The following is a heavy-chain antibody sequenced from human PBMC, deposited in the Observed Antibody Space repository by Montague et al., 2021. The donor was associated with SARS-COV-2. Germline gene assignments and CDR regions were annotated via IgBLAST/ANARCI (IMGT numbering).Heavy chain of an antibody. V-gene: IGHV4-61*02. CDR2: ISISGST. Sequence: TLSLTCTVSGGSISSGSYYWSWIRQPAGKGLEWIGRISISGSTKYXXXLKSRVTISVDTSKNQFSLKLSSVTAADTAVYYCARDIAVAGLFDYWGQGTLVTVSS. D-gene: IGHD6-19*01. CDR3: ARDIAVAGLFDY. CDR1: GGSISSGSYY. J-gene: IGHJ4*02.